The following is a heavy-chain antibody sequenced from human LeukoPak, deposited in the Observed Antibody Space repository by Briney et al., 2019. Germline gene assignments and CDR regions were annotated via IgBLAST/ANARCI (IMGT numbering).Heavy chain of an antibody. D-gene: IGHD1-1*01. CDR2: ITAYNGNR. Sequence: ASVKVSCKTSGYTLYNYGFTWVRHAPGQGLEWMGWITAYNGNRLHAQRFQGRITLTTDTSTSTSYMELRSLEYDDTAIYYCARDNDKVVDHWGQGTLVTVSS. J-gene: IGHJ4*01. CDR1: GYTLYNYG. V-gene: IGHV1-18*01. CDR3: ARDNDKVVDH.